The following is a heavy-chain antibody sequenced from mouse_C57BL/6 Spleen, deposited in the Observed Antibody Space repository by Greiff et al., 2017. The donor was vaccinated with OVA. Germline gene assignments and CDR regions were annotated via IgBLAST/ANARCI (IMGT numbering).Heavy chain of an antibody. CDR1: GYSITSYY. CDR3: ARWEADGYYFDY. D-gene: IGHD2-3*01. V-gene: IGHV3-8*01. J-gene: IGHJ2*01. CDR2: ISYSGST. Sequence: EVQLQQSGPGLAKPSQTLSLTCSVTGYSITSYYWNWIRKFPGNKLEYMGYISYSGSTYYNPSLKSRISITRDTSKNQYYLQLNSVTTEDTATYYCARWEADGYYFDYWGQGTTLTVSS.